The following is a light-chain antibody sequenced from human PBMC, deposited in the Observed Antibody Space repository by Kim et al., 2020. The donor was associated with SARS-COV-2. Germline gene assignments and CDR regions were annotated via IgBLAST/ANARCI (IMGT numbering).Light chain of an antibody. V-gene: IGLV6-57*03. Sequence: KTVPSACTRSSGSIASDYVHWYQQRPGSAPTTVIYEDNQRPSGVPDRFSGSIDSSSNSASLTISGLKTEDEGDYYCQSYDSGNLWVFGGGTQLTVL. CDR1: SGSIASDY. CDR3: QSYDSGNLWV. J-gene: IGLJ3*02. CDR2: EDN.